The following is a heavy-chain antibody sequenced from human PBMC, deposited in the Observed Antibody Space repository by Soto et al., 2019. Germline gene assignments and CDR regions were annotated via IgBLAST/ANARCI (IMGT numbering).Heavy chain of an antibody. Sequence: ASVKVSCKASGYTFTSYGISWVRQAPGQGLEWMGWISDYNGNTTYAQKLQSRVTMTKHTSRRTAYMELRRLGSDDTGVYYCAREGVYSSSRYAFDIWGQETMVTV. CDR2: ISDYNGNT. J-gene: IGHJ3*02. CDR1: GYTFTSYG. D-gene: IGHD6-13*01. CDR3: AREGVYSSSRYAFDI. V-gene: IGHV1-18*01.